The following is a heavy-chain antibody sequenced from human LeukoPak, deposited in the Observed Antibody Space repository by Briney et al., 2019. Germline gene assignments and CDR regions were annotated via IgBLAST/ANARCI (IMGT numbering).Heavy chain of an antibody. Sequence: GGSLRLSCAASGFTFSSYWMSWVRQAPGKGLEWVAGISYDGRNEYYADSVKGRFTISRDNSKNTLYVQMNSLRAEDTAVYYCAKDSGSTRLECWGQGTLVTVSS. J-gene: IGHJ4*02. CDR1: GFTFSSYW. CDR3: AKDSGSTRLEC. CDR2: ISYDGRNE. V-gene: IGHV3-30*18. D-gene: IGHD3-10*01.